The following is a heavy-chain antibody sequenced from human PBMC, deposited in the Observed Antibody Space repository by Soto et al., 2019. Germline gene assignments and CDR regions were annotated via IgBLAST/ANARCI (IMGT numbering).Heavy chain of an antibody. D-gene: IGHD1-1*01. CDR2: IKSKTDGGTT. CDR3: TTRPFRYNWNDVGPKGYYYYYGMDX. CDR1: GFTFSNAW. V-gene: IGHV3-15*07. Sequence: PGGSLRLSCAASGFTFSNAWMNWVRQAPGKGLEWVGRIKSKTDGGTTDYAAPVKGRFTISRDDSKNTLYLQMNSLKTEDTAVYYCTTRPFRYNWNDVGPKGYYYYYGMDXWGQGTTVTVSS. J-gene: IGHJ6*02.